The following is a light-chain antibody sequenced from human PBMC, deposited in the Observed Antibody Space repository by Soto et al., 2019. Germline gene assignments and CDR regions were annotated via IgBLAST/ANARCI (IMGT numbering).Light chain of an antibody. CDR3: RQYNDWPPVT. Sequence: EIVMTQSPATLSVSPGERATLSCRASQSVSSNLSWYQQKPAQAPRLLIYGASTRTTGIPARFIGSGSGTAFTTITSSRQYEDDVVDYCRQYNDWPPVTFGGGTKVEIK. CDR2: GAS. CDR1: QSVSSN. V-gene: IGKV3-15*01. J-gene: IGKJ4*01.